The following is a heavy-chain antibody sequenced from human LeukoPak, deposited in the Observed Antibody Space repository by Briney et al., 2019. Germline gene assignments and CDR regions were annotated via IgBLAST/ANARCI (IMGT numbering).Heavy chain of an antibody. CDR2: IKPDGSEK. V-gene: IGHV3-7*01. CDR3: VRGGTYWTVS. Sequence: PGGSLRLFCAASGFVFSASYMSWVRKAPGKGLEWVATIKPDGSEKYHVDSVSGRFTISRDNTNDSLFLQMNSLRVDDTAVYYCVRGGTYWTVSWGQGTLVNVS. J-gene: IGHJ5*01. CDR1: GFVFSASY.